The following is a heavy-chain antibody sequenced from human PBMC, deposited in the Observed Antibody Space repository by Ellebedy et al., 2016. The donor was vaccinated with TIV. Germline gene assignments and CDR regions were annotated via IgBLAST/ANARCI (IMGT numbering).Heavy chain of an antibody. V-gene: IGHV3-23*01. CDR3: AKDIRNEVADDAFDI. Sequence: GESLKISCAASGFTFSSYAMSWVRQAPGKGLEWVSAITASGGSTYYADSVKGRFTISRDNSKNTLYLQMNSRRAEDTAVYDCAKDIRNEVADDAFDIWGQGTMGTVSS. J-gene: IGHJ3*02. CDR2: ITASGGST. D-gene: IGHD5-12*01. CDR1: GFTFSSYA.